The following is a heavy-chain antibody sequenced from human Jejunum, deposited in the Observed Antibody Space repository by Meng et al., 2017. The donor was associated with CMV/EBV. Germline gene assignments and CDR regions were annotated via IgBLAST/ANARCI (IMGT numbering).Heavy chain of an antibody. J-gene: IGHJ4*02. D-gene: IGHD3-16*01. CDR1: GFTFSSYG. CDR2: IKTDGSDK. CDR3: ARDPITFLGWDV. Sequence: SGFTFSSYGMSWLRQAPGKGPEWVANIKTDGSDKYYVDSVKGRFTISRDNAKNSLYLQMNSLRDEDTAVYYCARDPITFLGWDVWGQGTLVTVSS. V-gene: IGHV3-7*01.